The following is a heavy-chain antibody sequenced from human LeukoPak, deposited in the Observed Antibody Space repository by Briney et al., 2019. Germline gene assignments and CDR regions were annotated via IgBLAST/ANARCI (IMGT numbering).Heavy chain of an antibody. V-gene: IGHV4-39*07. J-gene: IGHJ5*02. Sequence: SETLSLTCSVSGGSISNTTYYWHWIRQPPGKGREWIGSSYYSRAADYSPALKTRVTISVDTSKNQFFLKLSSVTAADPAVYYCARAPPPTIATRLTPLWFDPWGQGTLVTVSS. D-gene: IGHD6-6*01. CDR2: SYYSRAA. CDR1: GGSISNTTYY. CDR3: ARAPPPTIATRLTPLWFDP.